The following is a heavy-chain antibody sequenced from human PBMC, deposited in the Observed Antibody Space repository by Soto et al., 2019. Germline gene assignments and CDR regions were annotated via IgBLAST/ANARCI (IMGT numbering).Heavy chain of an antibody. V-gene: IGHV4-31*03. J-gene: IGHJ5*02. CDR3: ARVRSNYVSVSPRKSNWFDP. D-gene: IGHD3-10*01. CDR2: IYYSGNT. CDR1: GGSISTGGYY. Sequence: QVQLQESGPGLVNPSQTLSLTCTVSGGSISTGGYYWSWIRQDPGKGLEWLGYIYYSGNTYYNPSLNIRVTIHIDTSKNHLALKLTSVTAADTGMYYCARVRSNYVSVSPRKSNWFDPWGQGTLVTVSS.